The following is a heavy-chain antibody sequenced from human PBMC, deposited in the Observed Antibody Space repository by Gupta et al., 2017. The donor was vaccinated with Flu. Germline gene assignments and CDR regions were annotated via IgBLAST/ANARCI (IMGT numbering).Heavy chain of an antibody. V-gene: IGHV4-59*01. CDR2: IYYNGCT. CDR3: ARVGARYSSGWEPFDG. Sequence: GGSISRYYWSWIRQSQGKGLEYIGYIYYNGCTNYNPSLESRVTISRDTSKNQSSLNLNSVTAADTAVYDGARVGARYSSGWEPFDGWGKGIMVTVSS. D-gene: IGHD6-19*01. J-gene: IGHJ4*02. CDR1: GGSISRYY.